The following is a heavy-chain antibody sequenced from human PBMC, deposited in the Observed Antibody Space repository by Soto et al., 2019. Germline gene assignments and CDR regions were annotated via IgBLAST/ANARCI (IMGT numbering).Heavy chain of an antibody. CDR3: ARGVLF. D-gene: IGHD1-1*01. CDR2: VDYTGRT. CDR1: GVSITSPY. V-gene: IGHV4-59*11. J-gene: IGHJ4*02. Sequence: SETLSLTCTVSGVSITSPYGSWIRQPPGKGLGGIGYVDYTGRTSYNPSFESRVTISVDTSKNPFSLKVNSVTAADTAVYYCARGVLFWGQGTQVTVSS.